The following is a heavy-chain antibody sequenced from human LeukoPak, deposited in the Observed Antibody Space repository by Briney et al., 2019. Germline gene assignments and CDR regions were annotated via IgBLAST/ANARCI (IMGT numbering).Heavy chain of an antibody. D-gene: IGHD3-10*01. Sequence: GGSLRLSRSASGFTFSYYAIHWVRRAPGKGREGVALIWSDGSNKYYADSVKGRITISRDNSKNTVYLQMNSLRAEDTAVYYCARELFSSGSCPDGWGQGALVTVSS. V-gene: IGHV3-33*01. CDR1: GFTFSYYA. CDR2: IWSDGSNK. CDR3: ARELFSSGSCPDG. J-gene: IGHJ4*02.